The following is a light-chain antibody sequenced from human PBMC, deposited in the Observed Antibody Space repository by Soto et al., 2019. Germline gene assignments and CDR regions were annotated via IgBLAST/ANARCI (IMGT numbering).Light chain of an antibody. V-gene: IGKV3-15*01. J-gene: IGKJ1*01. CDR1: QSVSNN. CDR3: QQYNNGPPLT. Sequence: IMMKQSPATLSVSPGERATLSCRASQSVSNNLAWYQQKPGQAPRPLIYDASTMATGIPARFRGSGSGTAFTLTISGLQAEEFAVYYCQQYNNGPPLTFGQGTKVEIK. CDR2: DAS.